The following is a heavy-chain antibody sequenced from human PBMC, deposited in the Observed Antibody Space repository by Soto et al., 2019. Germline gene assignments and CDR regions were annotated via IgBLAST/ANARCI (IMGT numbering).Heavy chain of an antibody. V-gene: IGHV4-39*01. CDR2: IYYSGST. Sequence: PSETLSLTCTVSGGSISSSSYYWGWIRQPPGKGLEWIGSIYYSGSTYYNPSLKSRVTISVDTSKNQFSLKLSSMTAADTAVYYCARRIVATETLDYWGQGTLVTVS. CDR3: ARRIVATETLDY. D-gene: IGHD5-12*01. CDR1: GGSISSSSYY. J-gene: IGHJ4*02.